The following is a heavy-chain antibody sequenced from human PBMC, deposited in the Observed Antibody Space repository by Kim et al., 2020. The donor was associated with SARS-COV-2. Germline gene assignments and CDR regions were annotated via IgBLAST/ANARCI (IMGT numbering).Heavy chain of an antibody. D-gene: IGHD2-8*02. CDR3: ARGKSDLFDTGGVRNWFDP. Sequence: GGSLRLSCAASGFTFSSYAMHWVRQAPGKGLEWVAVISYDGSNKYFVDSVQGRFTISRDNSKNTLYLQMNSLRAEDTAVYYCARGKSDLFDTGGVRNWFDPWGQGNLVTVSS. CDR2: ISYDGSNK. V-gene: IGHV3-30*04. J-gene: IGHJ5*02. CDR1: GFTFSSYA.